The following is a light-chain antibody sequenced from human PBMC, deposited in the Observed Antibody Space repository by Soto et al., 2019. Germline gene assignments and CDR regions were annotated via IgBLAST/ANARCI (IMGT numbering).Light chain of an antibody. CDR3: QQRSNWPHLT. CDR1: QSVSSY. Sequence: EIVLTQSPATLSLSPGERATLSCRASQSVSSYLAWYQQKPGQAPRLLIYDASNRATGIPARFSGSGSGTDFTLTISSLEPEDFAVYYCQQRSNWPHLTFGGGTKVGIK. J-gene: IGKJ4*01. V-gene: IGKV3-11*01. CDR2: DAS.